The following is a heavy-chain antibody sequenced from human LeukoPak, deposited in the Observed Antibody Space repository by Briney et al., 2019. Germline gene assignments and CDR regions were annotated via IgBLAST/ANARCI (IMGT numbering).Heavy chain of an antibody. V-gene: IGHV1-8*03. D-gene: IGHD3-3*01. CDR1: GYTFTSYD. J-gene: IGHJ2*01. Sequence: ASVKVSCKASGYTFTSYDINWVRQATGQGLEWMGWMNPNSGNTGYAQKFQGRVTITRNTSISTAYMELSSLRSEDTAVYYCASRIHHDFWSGYYAGYFDLWGRGTLVTVSS. CDR3: ASRIHHDFWSGYYAGYFDL. CDR2: MNPNSGNT.